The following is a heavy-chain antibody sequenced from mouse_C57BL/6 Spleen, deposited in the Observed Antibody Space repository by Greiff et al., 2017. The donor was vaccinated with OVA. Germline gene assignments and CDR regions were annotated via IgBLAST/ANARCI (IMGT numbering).Heavy chain of an antibody. J-gene: IGHJ4*01. V-gene: IGHV2-2*01. Sequence: VKLVESGPGLVQPSQSLSITCTVSGFSLTSYGVHWVRQSPGKGLEWLGVIWRGGSTDYNAAFISRLSISKDNSKCQVFFKMNSLQADDTAIYYCASPLYYDYDGEGYYAMDYWGQGTSVTVSS. D-gene: IGHD2-4*01. CDR2: IWRGGST. CDR3: ASPLYYDYDGEGYYAMDY. CDR1: GFSLTSYG.